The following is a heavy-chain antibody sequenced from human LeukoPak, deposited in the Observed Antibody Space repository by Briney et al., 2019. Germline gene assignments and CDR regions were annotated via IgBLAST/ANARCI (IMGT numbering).Heavy chain of an antibody. D-gene: IGHD6-13*01. Sequence: SVNVSCRASGGTFSSYAISWVRQAPGQGLEGMEGIIPIFGTANYAQKFQGRVTITTDESTSTAYMELSSLRSEDTAVYYCARAIAAAGMPFDYMDVWGKGTTVTVSS. CDR1: GGTFSSYA. CDR3: ARAIAAAGMPFDYMDV. J-gene: IGHJ6*03. CDR2: IIPIFGTA. V-gene: IGHV1-69*05.